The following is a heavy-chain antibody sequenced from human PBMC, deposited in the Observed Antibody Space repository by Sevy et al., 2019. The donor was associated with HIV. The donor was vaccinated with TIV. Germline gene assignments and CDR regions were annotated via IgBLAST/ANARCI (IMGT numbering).Heavy chain of an antibody. CDR1: GFTFSNYG. J-gene: IGHJ1*01. CDR2: ISYDGGHK. Sequence: GGSLRLSCAASGFTFSNYGMHWVRQAPGKGLEWVAVISYDGGHKYYADSVKGGLTISKANSKNTLDLQMNSLRIEDTAVYYCAKERGNVIVLRASSLRHWGQGTLVTVSS. CDR3: AKERGNVIVLRASSLRH. D-gene: IGHD1-26*01. V-gene: IGHV3-30*18.